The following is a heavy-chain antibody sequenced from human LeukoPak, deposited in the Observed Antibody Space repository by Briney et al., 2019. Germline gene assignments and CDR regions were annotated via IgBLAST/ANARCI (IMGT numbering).Heavy chain of an antibody. CDR1: GFTFSSYS. Sequence: GRSLRLSCAASGFTFSSYSMNWVRQAPGKGLEWVSSISSSSSYIYYADSVKGRFTISRDNAKNSLYLQMNSLRAEDTAVYYCARDFGDSSSWYNDYWGQGTLVTVSS. V-gene: IGHV3-21*01. J-gene: IGHJ4*02. D-gene: IGHD6-13*01. CDR2: ISSSSSYI. CDR3: ARDFGDSSSWYNDY.